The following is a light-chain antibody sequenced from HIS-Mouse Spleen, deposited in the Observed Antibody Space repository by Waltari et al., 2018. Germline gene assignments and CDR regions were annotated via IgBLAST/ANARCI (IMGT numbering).Light chain of an antibody. CDR2: EGS. V-gene: IGLV2-23*01. J-gene: IGLJ1*01. Sequence: QSALTQPASVSGSPGQSITISCTGTSSDVGSYTLVSWYQQHPGKATKLMIYEGSKRPSGVSNRFSGSKSGNTASLTISGLQAEDEADYYCCSYAGSSTYVFGTGTKVTVL. CDR3: CSYAGSSTYV. CDR1: SSDVGSYTL.